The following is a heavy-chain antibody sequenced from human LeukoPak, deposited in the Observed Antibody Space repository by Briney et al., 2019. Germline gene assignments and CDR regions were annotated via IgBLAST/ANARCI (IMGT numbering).Heavy chain of an antibody. V-gene: IGHV3-15*01. J-gene: IGHJ4*02. CDR1: GFTFSHAL. D-gene: IGHD4-23*01. CDR2: IKRKTDGGTT. Sequence: NSGGSLRLSCAASGFTFSHALMTWVRQAPGKGLEWVGRIKRKTDGGTTDYAAPVKGRFTISRDDSKNTLYRQMNNLQTEDTAVYYCTTRTDSSGILGYWGQGTLVTVSS. CDR3: TTRTDSSGILGY.